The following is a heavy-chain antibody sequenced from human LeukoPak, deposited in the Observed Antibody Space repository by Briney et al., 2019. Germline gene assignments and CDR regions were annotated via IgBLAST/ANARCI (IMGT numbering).Heavy chain of an antibody. CDR3: AKDKYDILTGHFDY. Sequence: GGSLRLSCAASGFTFSSYGMHWVRQAPGKGLEWVAFIRYDGSNKYYADSVKGRFTISRDNSKNTLYLQMNSLRAEDTAVYYCAKDKYDILTGHFDYWGQGTLVTVSP. D-gene: IGHD3-9*01. CDR2: IRYDGSNK. V-gene: IGHV3-30*02. CDR1: GFTFSSYG. J-gene: IGHJ4*02.